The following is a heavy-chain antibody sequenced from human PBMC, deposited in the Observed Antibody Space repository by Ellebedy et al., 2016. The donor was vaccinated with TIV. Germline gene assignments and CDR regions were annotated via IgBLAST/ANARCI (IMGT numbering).Heavy chain of an antibody. CDR1: EFSFVDYS. CDR2: IDRKGSKT. V-gene: IGHV3-43*01. Sequence: GGSLRLSCAAAEFSFVDYSMHWVRQAPGKGLEWVSLIDRKGSKTFYTDSVKGRFTVSRDNRRDSLFLQMNSLRPEDTALYYCAKEKKGSSWTALDYWGQGTLVTVSS. D-gene: IGHD6-13*01. J-gene: IGHJ4*02. CDR3: AKEKKGSSWTALDY.